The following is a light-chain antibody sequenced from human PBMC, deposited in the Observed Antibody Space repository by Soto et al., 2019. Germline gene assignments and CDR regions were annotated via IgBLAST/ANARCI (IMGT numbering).Light chain of an antibody. Sequence: QSVLTQPASMSGSPGQSITISCTGTSSDIGRYNFVSWYQHHPGKAPKLIIYEATKRPSGVSYRFSGSKSGNTASLTISGLQAEDGADYYCCSYAGSSTYVFGTGTKVTVL. J-gene: IGLJ1*01. V-gene: IGLV2-23*01. CDR3: CSYAGSSTYV. CDR2: EAT. CDR1: SSDIGRYNF.